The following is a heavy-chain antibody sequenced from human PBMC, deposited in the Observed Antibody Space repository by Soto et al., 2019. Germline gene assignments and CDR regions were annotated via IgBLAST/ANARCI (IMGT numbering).Heavy chain of an antibody. D-gene: IGHD3-22*01. Sequence: QVQLVQSGAEVKKPGASVKVSCKASGYAFTWFHIHWVRQAPGQRLEWMGWINAGNGNTKYSQKFQGRVTFTRDTSANTAYMERISLISEDTAVYYCARPKDYDDCLDLWGQGTLVTVSS. V-gene: IGHV1-3*01. CDR3: ARPKDYDDCLDL. J-gene: IGHJ4*02. CDR1: GYAFTWFH. CDR2: INAGNGNT.